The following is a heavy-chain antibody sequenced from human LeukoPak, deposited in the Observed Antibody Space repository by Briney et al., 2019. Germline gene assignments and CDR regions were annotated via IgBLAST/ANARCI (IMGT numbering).Heavy chain of an antibody. J-gene: IGHJ4*02. CDR1: GFTFSTYA. CDR2: ITTSGGST. CDR3: AQHPGNKFGTFDY. V-gene: IGHV3-23*01. Sequence: GGSLRLSCAASGFTFSTYAMSWVRQAPGKGLEWVSAITTSGGSTFYADSVKGRFTISKDNSKSTLYLQMNSLRAEDTAVYYCAQHPGNKFGTFDYWGQGTLVTVSS. D-gene: IGHD1/OR15-1a*01.